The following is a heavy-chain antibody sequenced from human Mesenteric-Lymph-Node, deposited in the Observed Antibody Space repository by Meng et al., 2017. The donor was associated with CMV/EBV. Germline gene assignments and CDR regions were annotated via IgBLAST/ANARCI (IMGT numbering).Heavy chain of an antibody. CDR2: ISSSGSTI. Sequence: GESLKISCAASGFTFSSYAMSWVRQAPGKGLEWVSYISSSGSTIYYADSVKGRFTISRDNAKNSLYLQMNSLRAEDTAVYYCARAPYFDWLLFASYYFDYWGQGTLVTVSS. J-gene: IGHJ4*02. CDR1: GFTFSSYA. CDR3: ARAPYFDWLLFASYYFDY. D-gene: IGHD3-9*01. V-gene: IGHV3-48*04.